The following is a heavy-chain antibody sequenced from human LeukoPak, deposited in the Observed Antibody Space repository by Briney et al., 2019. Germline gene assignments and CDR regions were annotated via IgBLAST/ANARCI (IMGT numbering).Heavy chain of an antibody. CDR2: MNPNSGNT. J-gene: IGHJ4*02. CDR3: ARAYGGSSWYGY. D-gene: IGHD6-13*01. CDR1: GYTFTSYD. V-gene: IGHV1-8*01. Sequence: ASVKVSCKASGYTFTSYDINCVRQATGQGLEWMGWMNPNSGNTGYAQKFQGRVTMTRNTSISTAYMELSSLRSEDTAVYYCARAYGGSSWYGYWGQGTLVTVSS.